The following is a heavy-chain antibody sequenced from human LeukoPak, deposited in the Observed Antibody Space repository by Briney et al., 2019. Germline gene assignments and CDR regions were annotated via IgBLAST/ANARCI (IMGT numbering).Heavy chain of an antibody. CDR1: GFTFSSYA. Sequence: PGGFLRLSCAASGFTFSSYAMSWVRQAPGKGLEWVSGISGSGGSTDYADSVKGRFTISRDNSKNTLYLQMNSLRAEDTAVYYCAKHNYHESSGTLDCWGQGTLVTVSS. J-gene: IGHJ4*02. D-gene: IGHD3-22*01. V-gene: IGHV3-23*01. CDR3: AKHNYHESSGTLDC. CDR2: ISGSGGST.